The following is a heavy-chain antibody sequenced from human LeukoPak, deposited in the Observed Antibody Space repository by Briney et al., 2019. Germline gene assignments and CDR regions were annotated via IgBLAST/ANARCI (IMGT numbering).Heavy chain of an antibody. CDR3: ARDKARIAVTGTGYYFDN. J-gene: IGHJ4*02. D-gene: IGHD6-19*01. CDR2: ISSSSSYI. Sequence: GGSLRLSCAASGFTFSSYSMNWVRQAPGKGLEWVSSISSSSSYIYYADSVKGRFTISRDDSKNTLYLQMNSLRAEDTAVYYCARDKARIAVTGTGYYFDNWGQGTLVTVSS. V-gene: IGHV3-21*01. CDR1: GFTFSSYS.